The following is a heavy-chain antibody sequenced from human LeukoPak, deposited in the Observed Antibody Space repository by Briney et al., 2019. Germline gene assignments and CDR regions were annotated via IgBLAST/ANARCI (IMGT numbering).Heavy chain of an antibody. CDR3: AKELLGYSYGYGVYNWFDP. V-gene: IGHV3-23*01. CDR1: GLTFSNYA. Sequence: PGGSLRLSCAASGLTFSNYAMSWVRQAPGKGLEWVSAISGSGGSTYYADSVKGRFTISRDNSKNTLYLQMNSLRAEDTAVYYCAKELLGYSYGYGVYNWFDPWGQGTLVTVSS. J-gene: IGHJ5*02. D-gene: IGHD5-18*01. CDR2: ISGSGGST.